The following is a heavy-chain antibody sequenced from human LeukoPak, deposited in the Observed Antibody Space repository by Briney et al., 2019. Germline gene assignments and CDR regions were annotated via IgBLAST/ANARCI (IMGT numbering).Heavy chain of an antibody. Sequence: ASVKVSCKASGYTFTGYYMHWVRQAPGQGLEWMGWINPNSGGTNYAQKFQCRVTMTRDTSISTACMELSRLRSDDTAVYYCARDRMYDGSSCPGYWGQGTLVTVSS. CDR1: GYTFTGYY. J-gene: IGHJ4*02. V-gene: IGHV1-2*02. CDR3: ARDRMYDGSSCPGY. D-gene: IGHD6-13*01. CDR2: INPNSGGT.